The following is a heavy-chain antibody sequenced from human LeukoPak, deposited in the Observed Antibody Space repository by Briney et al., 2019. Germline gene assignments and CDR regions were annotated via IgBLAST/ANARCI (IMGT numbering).Heavy chain of an antibody. CDR3: AKGRGSARAMAFDY. J-gene: IGHJ4*02. V-gene: IGHV3-23*01. CDR2: IGGGGGGA. Sequence: GGSLRLSCAASGFTFSNYALTWVRQPPQKGLEWVSLIGGGGGGAYFADSVKGRFTISRDNSKNTLYLQMNNLRAEDTAVYYCAKGRGSARAMAFDYWGQGTLLTVSS. CDR1: GFTFSNYA. D-gene: IGHD3-10*01.